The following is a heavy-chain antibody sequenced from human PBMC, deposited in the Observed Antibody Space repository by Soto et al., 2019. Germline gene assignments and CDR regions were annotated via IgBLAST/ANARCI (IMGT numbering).Heavy chain of an antibody. J-gene: IGHJ5*02. CDR3: ARLGYDSSGYPSWFDP. Sequence: PSETLSLTCSVSGGSISSSSYSWSWIRQHPGKGLEWIGYVYFSGNTDYNAYLKSRVTISVDTSKKQFSLRLTSVTVADTAVYYCARLGYDSSGYPSWFDPWGQGTLVTVSS. D-gene: IGHD3-22*01. CDR2: VYFSGNT. V-gene: IGHV4-31*03. CDR1: GGSISSSSYS.